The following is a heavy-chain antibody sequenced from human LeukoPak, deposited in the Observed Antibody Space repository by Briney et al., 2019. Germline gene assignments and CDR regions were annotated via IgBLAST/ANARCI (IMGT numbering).Heavy chain of an antibody. CDR3: ATDLKLERPKRYYFDY. Sequence: ASVKVSCKVSAYTLTELSVHWVRQAPGQGPEWMGGFDPEDGETIYAQKFQGRVTMTEDTSTDTAYMELSSLRSEDTALYYCATDLKLERPKRYYFDYWGQGTLVTVSS. J-gene: IGHJ4*02. V-gene: IGHV1-24*01. CDR1: AYTLTELS. D-gene: IGHD1-1*01. CDR2: FDPEDGET.